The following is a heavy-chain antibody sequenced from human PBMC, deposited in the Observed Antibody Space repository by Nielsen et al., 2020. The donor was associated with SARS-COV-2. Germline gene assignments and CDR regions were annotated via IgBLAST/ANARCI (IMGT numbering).Heavy chain of an antibody. V-gene: IGHV1-2*06. D-gene: IGHD3-22*01. Sequence: ASVKVSCKASGYSFTGYYIYWVRQAPGQGLEWMGRINPNSGGTNYAQKFQGRVTMTRDTSISTAYMELSRLRSDDTAEYYCARWDLDYYDASGDYWGQGTLVTVSS. J-gene: IGHJ4*02. CDR2: INPNSGGT. CDR3: ARWDLDYYDASGDY. CDR1: GYSFTGYY.